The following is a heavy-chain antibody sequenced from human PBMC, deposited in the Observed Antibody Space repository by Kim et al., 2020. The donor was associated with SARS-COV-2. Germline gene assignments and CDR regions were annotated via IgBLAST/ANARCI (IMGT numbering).Heavy chain of an antibody. D-gene: IGHD4-17*01. V-gene: IGHV4-39*01. J-gene: IGHJ4*02. CDR3: ARWATVTTHFDY. Sequence: YYNPSLKSRVTISVDTSKNQFSLKLSSVTAADTAVYYCARWATVTTHFDYWGQGTLVTVSS.